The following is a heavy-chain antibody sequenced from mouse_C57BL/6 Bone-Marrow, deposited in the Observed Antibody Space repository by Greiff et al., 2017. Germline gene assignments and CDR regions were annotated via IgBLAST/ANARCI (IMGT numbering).Heavy chain of an antibody. CDR2: IRSKSNNYAT. V-gene: IGHV10-1*01. CDR3: VRTYGYDDWYFDV. J-gene: IGHJ1*03. CDR1: GFSFNTYA. Sequence: GGGLVQPKGSLKLSCAASGFSFNTYAMNWVRQAPGKGLEWVARIRSKSNNYATYYADSVKDRFTISRDDSESMLYLQMNNLKTEDTAMYYCVRTYGYDDWYFDVWGTGTTVTVSS. D-gene: IGHD2-2*01.